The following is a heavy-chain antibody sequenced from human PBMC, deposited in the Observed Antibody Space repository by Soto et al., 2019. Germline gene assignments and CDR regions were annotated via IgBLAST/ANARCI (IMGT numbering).Heavy chain of an antibody. V-gene: IGHV3-53*04. D-gene: IGHD3-10*01. CDR2: VYSGGAT. CDR1: GFTVSSNY. J-gene: IGHJ4*02. CDR3: VRGRYGSEIH. Sequence: LSCAAFGFTVSSNYMTWVRLAPGKGLEWVSLVYSGGATHYAASVKGRFTISTHSSQNTLFLQMNSLRTEDTATYYCVRGRYGSEIHWGQGTKVTVSS.